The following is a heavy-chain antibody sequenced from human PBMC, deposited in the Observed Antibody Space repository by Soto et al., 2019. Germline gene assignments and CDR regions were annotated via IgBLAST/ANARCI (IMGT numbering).Heavy chain of an antibody. CDR2: INPNSGGT. J-gene: IGHJ6*01. CDR1: GYTFTGYY. D-gene: IGHD3-10*01. Sequence: QVQLVQSGAEVKKPGASVKVSCKASGYTFTGYYMHWVRQAPGQGLEWMGWINPNSGGTNYAQKFQGWVTMTRETSIRPAYMERGRVRSDDTAVYFCAREKGVMVHPAERQHGIGVWGPGTPVTVSS. V-gene: IGHV1-2*04. CDR3: AREKGVMVHPAERQHGIGV.